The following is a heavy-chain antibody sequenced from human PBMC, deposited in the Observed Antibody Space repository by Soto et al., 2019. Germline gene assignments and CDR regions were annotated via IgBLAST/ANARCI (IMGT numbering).Heavy chain of an antibody. CDR3: ARVGGSVSYGMDV. CDR2: ISSSSSYT. D-gene: IGHD3-10*01. V-gene: IGHV3-11*06. CDR1: GFTFSDYY. J-gene: IGHJ6*02. Sequence: GGSLRLSCAASGFTFSDYYMSWIRQAPGKGLEWVSYISSSSSYTNYADSVKGRFTISRDNAKNSLYLQMNSLRAEDTAVYYCARVGGSVSYGMDVWGQGTTVTVSS.